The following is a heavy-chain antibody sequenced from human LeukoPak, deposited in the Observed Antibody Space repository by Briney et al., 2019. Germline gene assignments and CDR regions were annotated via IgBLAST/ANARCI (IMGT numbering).Heavy chain of an antibody. CDR1: GYTFTSYG. Sequence: ASVKVSCEASGYTFTSYGISWVRQAPGQGLEWLGWISTYNGNTHYAQKLQGRVTMTTDTSTTTAYMELRSLRSDDTAVYYCARDYRTGFDYWGQGTLVTVSS. CDR3: ARDYRTGFDY. J-gene: IGHJ4*02. CDR2: ISTYNGNT. D-gene: IGHD7-27*01. V-gene: IGHV1-18*01.